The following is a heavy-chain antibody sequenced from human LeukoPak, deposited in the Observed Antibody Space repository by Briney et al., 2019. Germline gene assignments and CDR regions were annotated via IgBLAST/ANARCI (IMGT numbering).Heavy chain of an antibody. CDR3: ALLAVASDFDY. D-gene: IGHD6-19*01. J-gene: IGHJ4*02. CDR2: IHSSGTIK. CDR1: GFPFSTYE. Sequence: GSLRLSCAVSGFPFSTYEMNWVRQALGKGLEWVSNIHSSGTIKYYADSVKGRFSISRDNAKSSLYLQMNSLRVEDTAVYYCALLAVASDFDYWGQGALVTVSS. V-gene: IGHV3-48*03.